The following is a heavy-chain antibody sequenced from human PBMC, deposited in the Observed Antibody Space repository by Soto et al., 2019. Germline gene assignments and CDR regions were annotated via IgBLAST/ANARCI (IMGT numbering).Heavy chain of an antibody. CDR2: ISWDSGSI. V-gene: IGHV3-9*01. CDR3: AKIVTRHSLVPVFDQ. Sequence: ESGGGLVQPGRSLRLSCVASGFRFDEYAIHWVRQAPGKGLEWVSGISWDSGSINYAGSVRGRFTVSRDNAKNSLYLHMTILRSEDTAFYYCAKIVTRHSLVPVFDQWGQGALVSVSS. D-gene: IGHD2-21*01. CDR1: GFRFDEYA. J-gene: IGHJ4*02.